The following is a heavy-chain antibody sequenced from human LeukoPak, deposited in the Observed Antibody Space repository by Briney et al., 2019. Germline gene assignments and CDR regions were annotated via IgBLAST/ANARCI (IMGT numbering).Heavy chain of an antibody. CDR3: ARVGSHCSSTSCYPYYYYGMDV. CDR1: GFTFSSYW. D-gene: IGHD2-2*01. CDR2: IKQDGNEK. J-gene: IGHJ6*02. V-gene: IGHV3-7*01. Sequence: GGSLRLSCAASGFTFSSYWMSWVRQAPGKGLEWVANIKQDGNEKYYVDSVKGRFTISRDNAKNSLYLQMNSLRAEDTAVYYCARVGSHCSSTSCYPYYYYGMDVWGQGTTVTVSS.